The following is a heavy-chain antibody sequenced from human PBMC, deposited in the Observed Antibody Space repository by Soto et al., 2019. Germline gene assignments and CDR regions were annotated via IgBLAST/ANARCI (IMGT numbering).Heavy chain of an antibody. D-gene: IGHD3-3*01. CDR1: GFTFSSYA. CDR2: ISGSGGST. Sequence: GGSLRLSCAASGFTFSSYAMSWVRQAPGKGLEWVSAISGSGGSTYYADSVKGRFTISRDNSKNSLYLQMNSLRAEDTSVYYCARDQNHYDFWSGYYNDAFDIWGQGTMVTVSS. CDR3: ARDQNHYDFWSGYYNDAFDI. V-gene: IGHV3-23*01. J-gene: IGHJ3*02.